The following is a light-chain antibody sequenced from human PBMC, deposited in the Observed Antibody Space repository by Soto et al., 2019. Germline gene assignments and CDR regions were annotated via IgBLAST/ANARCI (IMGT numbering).Light chain of an antibody. V-gene: IGKV3-15*01. CDR1: QSVSSN. J-gene: IGKJ1*01. CDR3: QHYNNWPRT. Sequence: EIVMTQSPATLSVSPGERATLSCRASQSVSSNLAWYQQKPGQAPRLLIYGASTRATGIPARFSGSGSGTEFTLPFSSLQSEDFAVYYCQHYNNWPRTFGQGTKVEIK. CDR2: GAS.